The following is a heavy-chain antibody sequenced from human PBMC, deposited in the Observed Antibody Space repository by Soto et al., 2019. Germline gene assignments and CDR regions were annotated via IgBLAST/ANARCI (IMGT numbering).Heavy chain of an antibody. CDR1: GGSISSGDYY. CDR3: ATGERRDGYIVDY. J-gene: IGHJ4*02. CDR2: IYYSGST. D-gene: IGHD2-21*01. V-gene: IGHV4-30-4*01. Sequence: SETLSLTCTVSGGSISSGDYYWSWIRQPPGKGLEWIGYIYYSGSTYYNPSLKSRVTISVDTSKNQFSLKLSSVTAADTDVYYCATGERRDGYIVDYWGQGTLVTVSS.